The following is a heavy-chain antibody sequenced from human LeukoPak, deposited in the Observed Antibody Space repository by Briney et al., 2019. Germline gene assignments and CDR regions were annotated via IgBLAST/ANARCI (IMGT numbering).Heavy chain of an antibody. V-gene: IGHV3-33*01. CDR2: IWYDGSNK. CDR3: ARSCDILTGYYSCSSTYYYGMDV. CDR1: GFTFSSYG. D-gene: IGHD3-9*01. Sequence: PGRSLRLSCAASGFTFSSYGMHWVRQAPGEGLEWVAVIWYDGSNKYYADSVKGRFTISRDNSKNTLYLQMNSLRAEDTAVYYCARSCDILTGYYSCSSTYYYGMDVWGQGTTVTVSS. J-gene: IGHJ6*02.